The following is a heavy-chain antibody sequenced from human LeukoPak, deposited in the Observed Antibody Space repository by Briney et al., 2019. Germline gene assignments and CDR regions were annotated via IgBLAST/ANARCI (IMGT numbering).Heavy chain of an antibody. J-gene: IGHJ4*02. V-gene: IGHV3-23*01. D-gene: IGHD3-9*01. CDR1: GFTFSSYA. Sequence: GGSLRLSCAASGFTFSSYAMSWVRQAPGKGPEWVSAISGSGGSTYYADSVKGRFTISRDNSKNTLYLQMNSLRAEDTAVYYCAKAAPDILTGYYNPVFDYWGQGTLVTVSS. CDR3: AKAAPDILTGYYNPVFDY. CDR2: ISGSGGST.